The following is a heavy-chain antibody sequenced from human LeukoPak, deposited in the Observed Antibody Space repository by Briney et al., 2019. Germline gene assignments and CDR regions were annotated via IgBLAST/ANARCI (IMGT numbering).Heavy chain of an antibody. V-gene: IGHV1-18*01. J-gene: IGHJ4*02. Sequence: ASVKVSCKASGYTFTSYGISWVRQAPGQGLEWMGWISAYNGNTNYAQKLQGRVTMTTDTSTSTAYMELRSLRSDDTAVYYCARILWFGELSHPSDYWGQGTLVTVSS. D-gene: IGHD3-10*01. CDR3: ARILWFGELSHPSDY. CDR1: GYTFTSYG. CDR2: ISAYNGNT.